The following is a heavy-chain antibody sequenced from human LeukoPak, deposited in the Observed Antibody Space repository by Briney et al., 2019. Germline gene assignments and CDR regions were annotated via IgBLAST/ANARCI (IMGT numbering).Heavy chain of an antibody. V-gene: IGHV1-18*01. CDR2: ISVNNGGT. CDR3: ATATQPRGYFLH. Sequence: ASVKLSCKASGYTFTTYSLAWVRHAPGQSLEWTGWISVNNGGTNYAQSFQDRVTLTRDTSTNTAYLELRSLRSGDTAIIYCATATQPRGYFLHWGQGTLVTASS. J-gene: IGHJ1*01. D-gene: IGHD2-2*01. CDR1: GYTFTTYS.